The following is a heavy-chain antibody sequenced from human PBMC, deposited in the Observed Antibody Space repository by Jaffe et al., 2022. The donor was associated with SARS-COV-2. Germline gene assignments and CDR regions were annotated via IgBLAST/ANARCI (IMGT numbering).Heavy chain of an antibody. CDR1: GFTFSSYS. CDR3: ARDQLTMVRGVIITTQIGFDY. J-gene: IGHJ4*02. Sequence: EVQLVESGGGLVQPGGSLRLSCAASGFTFSSYSMNWVRQAPGKGLEWVSYISSSSSTIYYADSVKGRFTISRDNAKNSLYLQMNSLRDEDTAVYYCARDQLTMVRGVIITTQIGFDYWGQGTLVTVSS. CDR2: ISSSSSTI. V-gene: IGHV3-48*02. D-gene: IGHD3-10*01.